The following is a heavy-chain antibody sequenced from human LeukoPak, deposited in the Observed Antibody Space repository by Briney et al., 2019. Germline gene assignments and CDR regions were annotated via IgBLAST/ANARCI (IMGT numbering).Heavy chain of an antibody. V-gene: IGHV4-39*07. CDR1: GGSISSSSYY. CDR2: IYYSGST. D-gene: IGHD2-15*01. J-gene: IGHJ4*02. CDR3: ARSTDAGGYCSGGSCYSNVGYYFDY. Sequence: SETLSLTCTVSGGSISSSSYYWGWIRQPPGKGLEWIGSIYYSGSTYYNPSLKSRVTISVDTSKNQFSLKLSSVTAADTAVYYCARSTDAGGYCSGGSCYSNVGYYFDYWGQGTLVTVSS.